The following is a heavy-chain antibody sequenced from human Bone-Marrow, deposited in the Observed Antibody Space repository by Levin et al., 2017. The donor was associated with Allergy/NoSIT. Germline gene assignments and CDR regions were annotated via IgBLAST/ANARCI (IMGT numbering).Heavy chain of an antibody. D-gene: IGHD2-15*01. V-gene: IGHV4-59*02. CDR2: MYYGGTS. CDR3: ARGVAAKG. J-gene: IGHJ4*02. CDR1: NGSVSGYY. Sequence: SETLSLTCSVSNGSVSGYYWSWIRQSPGRGLEWIGYMYYGGTSNYNASLKSRVSISVDTSKNQFSLKLTSVTAADTAVYYCARGVAAKGWGRGTLVTVSS.